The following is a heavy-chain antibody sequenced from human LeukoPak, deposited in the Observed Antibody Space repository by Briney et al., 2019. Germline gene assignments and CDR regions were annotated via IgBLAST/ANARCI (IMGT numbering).Heavy chain of an antibody. V-gene: IGHV3-23*01. CDR1: GFTFSSYA. D-gene: IGHD3-9*01. J-gene: IGHJ6*02. CDR3: AKGGGLYDILTSYYYYGMDV. Sequence: PGGSLRLSCAASGFTFSSYAMTWVRQAPGKGREWVSGISGSGGDTYNADSVKGRFTISRDNSKNTLYLQMNSLRAEDTAVYYCAKGGGLYDILTSYYYYGMDVWGQGTTVTVSS. CDR2: ISGSGGDT.